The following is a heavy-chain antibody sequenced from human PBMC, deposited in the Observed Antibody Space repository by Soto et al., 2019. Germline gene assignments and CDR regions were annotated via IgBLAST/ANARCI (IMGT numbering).Heavy chain of an antibody. J-gene: IGHJ6*02. V-gene: IGHV3-7*01. CDR3: ARDLHSFWSGSYYYGMDV. CDR2: IKQDGSEK. Sequence: PGGSLRLSCGVSGFTFSSYWMSWVRQAPGKGLEWVANIKQDGSEKYYVDSVKGRFTISRDNAKNLLYLQMNSLRAEDTAVYYCARDLHSFWSGSYYYGMDVWGQGTTGTVSS. CDR1: GFTFSSYW. D-gene: IGHD3-3*01.